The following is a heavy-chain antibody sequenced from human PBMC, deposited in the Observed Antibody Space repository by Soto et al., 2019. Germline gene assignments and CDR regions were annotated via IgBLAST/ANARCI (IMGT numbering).Heavy chain of an antibody. D-gene: IGHD6-19*01. Sequence: GGSLRLSCAASGFTFSSYGMHWVRQAPGKGLEWVAVIWYDGSNKYYADSVKGRFTISRDNSKNTLYLQMNSLRAEDTAVYYCARDIGPGYSSGGNYYYGMDVWGQGTTVTVSS. V-gene: IGHV3-33*01. J-gene: IGHJ6*02. CDR2: IWYDGSNK. CDR1: GFTFSSYG. CDR3: ARDIGPGYSSGGNYYYGMDV.